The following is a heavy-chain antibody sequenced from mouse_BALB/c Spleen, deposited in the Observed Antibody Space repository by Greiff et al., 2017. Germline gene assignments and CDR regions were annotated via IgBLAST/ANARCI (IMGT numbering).Heavy chain of an antibody. CDR2: IDPENGNT. CDR3: ARSSYYGYEAWFAY. J-gene: IGHJ3*01. V-gene: IGHV14-1*02. CDR1: GFNIKDYY. Sequence: EVQLQQSGAELVRPGALVKLSCKASGFNIKDYYMHWVKQRPEQGLEWIGWIDPENGNTIYDPKFQGKASITADTSSNTAYLQLSSLTSEDTAVYYCARSSYYGYEAWFAYWGQGTLVTVSA. D-gene: IGHD1-2*01.